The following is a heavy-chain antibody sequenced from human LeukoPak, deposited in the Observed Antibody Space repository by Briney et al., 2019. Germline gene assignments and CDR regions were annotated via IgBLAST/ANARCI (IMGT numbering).Heavy chain of an antibody. Sequence: GRSLRLSCAASGFTFDDYVMHWVRQAPGKGLEWVSGITWNSDIIRYADSVKGRFTISRDNAKNSLYLQMNSLRAEDTAVYYCARSHYGDAFDIWGQGTMVTVSS. CDR2: ITWNSDII. D-gene: IGHD3-16*01. J-gene: IGHJ3*02. V-gene: IGHV3-9*01. CDR1: GFTFDDYV. CDR3: ARSHYGDAFDI.